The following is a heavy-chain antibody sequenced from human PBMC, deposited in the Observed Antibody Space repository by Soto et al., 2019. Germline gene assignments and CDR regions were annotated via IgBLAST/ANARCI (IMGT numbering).Heavy chain of an antibody. J-gene: IGHJ4*02. CDR3: AREPSNWNYCLDY. CDR1: GFTFSDYY. CDR2: ISSSGTTI. Sequence: QVQLVESGGGLVKPGGSLRLSCAASGFTFSDYYMSWIRQAPGKGLEWVSYISSSGTTIFYADSLRGRFTISRDNAKKSLYLQMNSLRGEDTAVYYCAREPSNWNYCLDYWGQGTLVTVSS. D-gene: IGHD1-7*01. V-gene: IGHV3-11*01.